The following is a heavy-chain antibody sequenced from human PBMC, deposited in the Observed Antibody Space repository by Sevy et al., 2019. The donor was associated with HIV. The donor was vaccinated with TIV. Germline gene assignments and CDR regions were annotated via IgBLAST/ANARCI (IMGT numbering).Heavy chain of an antibody. Sequence: GGSLRLSCAASGFTFSSYSMNWVRQAPGRGLEWVSSITSGSSFIFYAGSVKGRFTISRENAKNSLYLQMNSLRAEDTAVYYCARPTSGMSEYEPLDNARFYGMDVWGPWTTVTVSS. D-gene: IGHD1-20*01. CDR1: GFTFSSYS. V-gene: IGHV3-21*01. CDR2: ITSGSSFI. CDR3: ARPTSGMSEYEPLDNARFYGMDV. J-gene: IGHJ6*02.